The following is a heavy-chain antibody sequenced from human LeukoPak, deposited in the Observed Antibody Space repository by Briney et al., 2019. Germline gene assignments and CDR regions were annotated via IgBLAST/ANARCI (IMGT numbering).Heavy chain of an antibody. J-gene: IGHJ5*02. V-gene: IGHV4-30-4*08. CDR2: IYYSGST. Sequence: TLSLTCTVSGGSISSGDYYWSWIRQPPGKGLEWIGYIYYSGSTYYNPSLKSRVTIAVDTSKNQFSLKLSSVTAADTAVYCCPRLYYDFWSGSIPGWFDPWGQGTLVTVSS. CDR1: GGSISSGDYY. D-gene: IGHD3-3*01. CDR3: PRLYYDFWSGSIPGWFDP.